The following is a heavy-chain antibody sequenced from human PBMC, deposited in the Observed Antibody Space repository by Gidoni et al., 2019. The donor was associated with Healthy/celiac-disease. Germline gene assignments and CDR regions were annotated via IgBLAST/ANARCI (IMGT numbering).Heavy chain of an antibody. Sequence: QVQLVQSGAEVKKPGSSVKVSCKASGGTFSSYAISWVRQAPGQGLEGMGGIIPIFGTANYAQKFQGRVTITADESTSTAHMELSSLRSEDTAVYYCAREPYDFWSGHYYYYGMDVWGQGTTVTVSS. CDR2: IIPIFGTA. J-gene: IGHJ6*02. CDR3: AREPYDFWSGHYYYYGMDV. CDR1: GGTFSSYA. D-gene: IGHD3-3*01. V-gene: IGHV1-69*01.